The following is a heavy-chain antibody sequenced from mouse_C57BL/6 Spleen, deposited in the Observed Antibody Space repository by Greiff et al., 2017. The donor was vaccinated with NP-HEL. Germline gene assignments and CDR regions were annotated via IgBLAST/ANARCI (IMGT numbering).Heavy chain of an antibody. D-gene: IGHD1-1*01. CDR2: IDPNSGGT. V-gene: IGHV1-72*01. CDR3: ARSGGNTTVVDWYFDV. J-gene: IGHJ1*03. Sequence: QVQLQQPGAELVKPGASVKLSCKASGYTFTSYWMHWVKQRPGRGLEWIGRIDPNSGGTKYNEKFKSKATLTVDKPASTAYMQLSSLTSEDSAVYYCARSGGNTTVVDWYFDVWGTGTTVTVSS. CDR1: GYTFTSYW.